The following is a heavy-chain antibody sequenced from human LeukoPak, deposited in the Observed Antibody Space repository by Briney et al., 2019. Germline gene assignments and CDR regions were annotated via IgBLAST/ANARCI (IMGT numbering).Heavy chain of an antibody. CDR2: ITHSGST. V-gene: IGHV4-34*01. CDR1: GGSFSGYY. J-gene: IGHJ5*02. CDR3: ARSGGPLNWFDP. Sequence: PSETLSLTCAVYGGSFSGYYWGWIRQPPGKGLEWIGEITHSGSTNYNPSLKSRVTIPVDTSKNQFSPKLSSVTAADTAVYYCARSGGPLNWFDPWGQGTLVTVSS.